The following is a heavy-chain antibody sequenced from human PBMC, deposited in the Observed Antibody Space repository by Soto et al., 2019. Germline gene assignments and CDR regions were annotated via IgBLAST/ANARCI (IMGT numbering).Heavy chain of an antibody. V-gene: IGHV4-59*01. CDR1: GGSIISYY. Sequence: SEILSLTCTVSGGSIISYYWSWIRQPPGKGLERIGYIYYSGSTNYNPSLKSRVTISVDTSKNQFSLKLSSVTAAGTAVYYCARSDRILLYDASGDYYYGMDVWGQGTTVTVSS. CDR3: ARSDRILLYDASGDYYYGMDV. J-gene: IGHJ6*02. D-gene: IGHD2-2*02. CDR2: IYYSGST.